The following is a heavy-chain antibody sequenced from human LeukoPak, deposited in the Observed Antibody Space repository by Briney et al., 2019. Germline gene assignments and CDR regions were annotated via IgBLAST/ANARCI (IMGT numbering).Heavy chain of an antibody. CDR2: TESGGTT. CDR3: ARVEEWELLRSRSYYFDY. CDR1: GFTVSRNH. Sequence: GGSLRLSCAASGFTVSRNHFGWVRQAPGKGPEWVSITESGGTTYYADSVKGRFTISRDNSKNTLYLQLNSLRVDDTAVYYCARVEEWELLRSRSYYFDYWGQGTLVTVSS. D-gene: IGHD1-26*01. V-gene: IGHV3-66*01. J-gene: IGHJ4*02.